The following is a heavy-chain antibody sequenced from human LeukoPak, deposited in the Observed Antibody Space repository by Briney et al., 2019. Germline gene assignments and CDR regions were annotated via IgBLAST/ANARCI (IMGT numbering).Heavy chain of an antibody. J-gene: IGHJ4*02. CDR1: GGTFSSYA. V-gene: IGHV1-69*05. CDR3: ARDFEDCSGGSCLYYFDY. Sequence: SSVKVSCKASGGTFSSYAISWVRQAPGQGLGWMGRIIPIFGTANYAQKFQGRVTITTDESTSTAYMELSSLRSEDTAVYYCARDFEDCSGGSCLYYFDYWGQGTLVTVSS. D-gene: IGHD2-15*01. CDR2: IIPIFGTA.